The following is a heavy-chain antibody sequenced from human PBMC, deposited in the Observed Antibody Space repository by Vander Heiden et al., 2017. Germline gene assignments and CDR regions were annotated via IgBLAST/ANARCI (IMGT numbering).Heavy chain of an antibody. CDR2: FDPEDGER. CDR1: GYTLTELS. D-gene: IGHD3-22*01. Sequence: QVHLVQSGAEVKEPGASVKVSCKASGYTLTELSIHLVRQAPGKGLEWMGGFDPEDGERIYAQKLQGRVTLTADTSADTAYMELSSLRSEDTAVYYCATSTKIEGAFDMWGQGTMVTVSS. J-gene: IGHJ3*02. V-gene: IGHV1-24*01. CDR3: ATSTKIEGAFDM.